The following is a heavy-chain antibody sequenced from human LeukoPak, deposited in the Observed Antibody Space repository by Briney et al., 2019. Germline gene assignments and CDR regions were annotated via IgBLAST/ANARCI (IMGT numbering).Heavy chain of an antibody. J-gene: IGHJ4*02. V-gene: IGHV1-46*01. Sequence: ASVKVPCKASGYSFTSYYMHWVRQAPGQGLEWMGIIDPSGGSTSYAQKFQGRVTMTRDTSTSTVYMELSSLRSEDTAVYYCARDNTATGPFDNWGQGTLVTVSS. CDR1: GYSFTSYY. CDR2: IDPSGGST. CDR3: ARDNTATGPFDN. D-gene: IGHD1-1*01.